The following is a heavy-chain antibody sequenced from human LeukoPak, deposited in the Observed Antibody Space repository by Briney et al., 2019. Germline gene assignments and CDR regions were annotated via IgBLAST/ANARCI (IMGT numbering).Heavy chain of an antibody. CDR2: LYSSGST. J-gene: IGHJ4*02. CDR1: GGSISTYY. CDR3: ARRDRKDCPFTY. Sequence: SATLTLPFVVSGGSISTYYWSWIRQPPGKGLEWIGYLYSSGSTNYNPSLKSRVSISEETSTNQVSLNLNSVTAADTAVYYSARRDRKDCPFTYWGQGTLVTVSS. V-gene: IGHV4-59*08. D-gene: IGHD2-21*01.